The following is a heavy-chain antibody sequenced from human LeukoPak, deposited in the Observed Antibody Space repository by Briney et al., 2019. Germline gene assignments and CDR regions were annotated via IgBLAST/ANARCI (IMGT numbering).Heavy chain of an antibody. CDR3: SFATSGWKATLDY. Sequence: GGSLRLSCTASGITFRNSAINWVRQAPGRGLEWVGFITSNSNGATAEYATSVKGRFSTSNDDSTNIAYLQMNSLESEDTGVYYCSFATSGWKATLDYWGRGSPVTVSS. V-gene: IGHV3-49*04. CDR1: GITFRNSA. CDR2: ITSNSNGATA. D-gene: IGHD6-19*01. J-gene: IGHJ4*02.